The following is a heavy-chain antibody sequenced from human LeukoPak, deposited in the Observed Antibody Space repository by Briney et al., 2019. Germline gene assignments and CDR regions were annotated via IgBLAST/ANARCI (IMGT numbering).Heavy chain of an antibody. J-gene: IGHJ4*02. CDR2: IYHSGST. Sequence: SETLSLTCTVSGYSISSGYFWGWIRQPPGKGLEWIGSIYHSGSTDYNPSLRSRVTISVDTSKNQFSLKPSSVTAADTAVYYCARGIDYWGQGTLVTVSS. CDR3: ARGIDY. CDR1: GYSISSGYF. V-gene: IGHV4-38-2*02.